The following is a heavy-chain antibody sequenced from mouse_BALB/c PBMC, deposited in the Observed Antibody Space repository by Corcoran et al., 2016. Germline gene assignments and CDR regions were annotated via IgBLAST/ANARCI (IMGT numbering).Heavy chain of an antibody. D-gene: IGHD2-3*01. CDR2: IDPANGNT. J-gene: IGHJ2*01. V-gene: IGHV14-3*02. Sequence: EVQLQQSGAELVQPGASVKLSCTASGFNIKDTYMHWVKQRPEQGLEWIGRIDPANGNTKYDPKFQGKATITADTSSITAYLQLSSLTSEDTAVYYCARDEDDGLDYWGQGTTLTVSS. CDR1: GFNIKDTY. CDR3: ARDEDDGLDY.